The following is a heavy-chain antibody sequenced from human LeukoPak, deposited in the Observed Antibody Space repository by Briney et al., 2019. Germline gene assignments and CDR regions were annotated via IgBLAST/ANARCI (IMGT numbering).Heavy chain of an antibody. D-gene: IGHD2/OR15-2a*01. J-gene: IGHJ5*02. CDR3: AMLLYHSGRPGP. CDR1: GYSISRGYH. V-gene: IGHV4-38-2*02. Sequence: PSETLSLTCTVSGYSISRGYHWGWVRQPPGKGLEWIASVHYSGSTYYNPSLKSRLTISADTSKNHFSPKVNSVTAADTAIYYCAMLLYHSGRPGPWGQGTLVTVSS. CDR2: VHYSGST.